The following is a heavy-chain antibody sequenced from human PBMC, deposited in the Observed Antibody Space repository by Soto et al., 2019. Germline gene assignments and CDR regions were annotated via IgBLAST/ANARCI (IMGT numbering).Heavy chain of an antibody. CDR3: ARDGLLFSGPYRPSRFDY. CDR1: GFKFSNYW. J-gene: IGHJ4*02. Sequence: EVQLVESGGTLVQPGRSLRLPCAASGFKFSNYWMSWVRQAPGKGLEWVGNIKHDTSEAHYADSVKGRFTITRDNIKNFLFLQMNGLRADDTASYYCARDGLLFSGPYRPSRFDYWGLGTLVTVSS. CDR2: IKHDTSEA. D-gene: IGHD3-16*02. V-gene: IGHV3-7*03.